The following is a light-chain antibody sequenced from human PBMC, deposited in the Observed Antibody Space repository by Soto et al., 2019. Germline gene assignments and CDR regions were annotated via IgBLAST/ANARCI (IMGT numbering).Light chain of an antibody. CDR1: SSDIGTYNY. CDR3: SSYTIASVL. V-gene: IGLV2-14*03. Sequence: QSALTQPASVSGSTGQSITISCTGASSDIGTYNYVSWYQQHPGKAPKLIIYEVINRPSGVSSRFSGSKSGNTASLTISGLQAEAEADYYCSSYTIASVLFGGGTKLTVL. J-gene: IGLJ2*01. CDR2: EVI.